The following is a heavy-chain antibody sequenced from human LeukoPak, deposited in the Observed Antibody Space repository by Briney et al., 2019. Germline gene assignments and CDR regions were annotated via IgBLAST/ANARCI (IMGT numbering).Heavy chain of an antibody. CDR2: ISRNGDST. CDR3: AREGGDAFDI. J-gene: IGHJ3*02. D-gene: IGHD1-26*01. Sequence: PDRSLRLSCAASGFAFEDYAMHWVRQAPGKGLEYVSGISRNGDSTYYADSVKGRFSISRDNSKKTQYLQMGSLRPEDMAMYYCAREGGDAFDIWGQGTMVTVSS. CDR1: GFAFEDYA. V-gene: IGHV3-64*02.